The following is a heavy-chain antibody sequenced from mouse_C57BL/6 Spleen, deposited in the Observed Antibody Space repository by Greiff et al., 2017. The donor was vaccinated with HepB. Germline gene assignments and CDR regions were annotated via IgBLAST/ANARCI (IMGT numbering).Heavy chain of an antibody. J-gene: IGHJ3*01. CDR3: ATSPIYDGYYVFAY. CDR2: IHPNSGST. Sequence: VQLQQSGAELVKPGASVKLSCKASGYTFTSYWMHWVKQRPGQGLEWIGMIHPNSGSTNYNEKFKSKATLTVDKSSSTAYMQLSSLTSEDSAVYYCATSPIYDGYYVFAYWGQGTLVTVSA. V-gene: IGHV1-64*01. D-gene: IGHD2-3*01. CDR1: GYTFTSYW.